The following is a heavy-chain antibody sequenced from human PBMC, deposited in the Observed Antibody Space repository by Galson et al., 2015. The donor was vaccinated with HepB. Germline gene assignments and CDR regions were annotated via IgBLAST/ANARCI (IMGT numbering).Heavy chain of an antibody. CDR1: GFTFDDYA. J-gene: IGHJ3*02. Sequence: SLRLSCAASGFTFDDYAMHWVRQAPGKGLEWVSGISWNSGSIGYADSVKGRFTISRDNAKNSLYLQMNSLRAEDTALYYCAKDIRGYSSGWYDAFDIWGQGTMVTVSS. CDR2: ISWNSGSI. V-gene: IGHV3-9*01. D-gene: IGHD6-19*01. CDR3: AKDIRGYSSGWYDAFDI.